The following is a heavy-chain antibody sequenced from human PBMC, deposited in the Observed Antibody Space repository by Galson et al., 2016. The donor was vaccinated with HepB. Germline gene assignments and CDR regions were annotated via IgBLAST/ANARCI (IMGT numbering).Heavy chain of an antibody. CDR1: GDSVSSNSAA. V-gene: IGHV6-1*01. CDR2: TYYRSKWDN. CDR3: ARTIPVAGIEGFDI. Sequence: CAISGDSVSSNSAAWNWIRQSPSRGLEWLGRTYYRSKWDNDYGESVKSRITINPDTSKNQFYLQLNSVTPEDTAVYYCARTIPVAGIEGFDIWGQGTMVTVSS. J-gene: IGHJ3*02. D-gene: IGHD6-19*01.